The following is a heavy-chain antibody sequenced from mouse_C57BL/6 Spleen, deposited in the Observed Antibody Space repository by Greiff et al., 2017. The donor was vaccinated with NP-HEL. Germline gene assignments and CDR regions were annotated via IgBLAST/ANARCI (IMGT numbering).Heavy chain of an antibody. CDR3: ARGGNGSVPFAY. CDR2: ISNGGGST. D-gene: IGHD1-1*01. CDR1: GFTFSDYY. Sequence: EVKLVESGGGLVQPGGSLKLSCAASGFTFSDYYMYWVRQTPEQRLEWVAYISNGGGSTYYPDTVKGRFTISRDNAKNTLYLQMSRLKSEDTAMYYYARGGNGSVPFAYWGQGTLVTVSA. J-gene: IGHJ3*01. V-gene: IGHV5-12*01.